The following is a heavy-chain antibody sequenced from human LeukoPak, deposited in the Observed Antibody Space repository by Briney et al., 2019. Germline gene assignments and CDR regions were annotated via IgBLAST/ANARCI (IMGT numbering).Heavy chain of an antibody. CDR2: INHSGST. V-gene: IGHV4-34*01. J-gene: IGHJ4*02. CDR3: ARLGHDSSGYYSYFDY. D-gene: IGHD3-22*01. Sequence: SSETLSLTCAVYGGSFSGYYWSWIRQPPGKGLEWIGEINHSGSTNYNPSLKSRVTISVDTSKNQFSLKLSSVTAADTAVYYCARLGHDSSGYYSYFDYWGQGTLVTVSS. CDR1: GGSFSGYY.